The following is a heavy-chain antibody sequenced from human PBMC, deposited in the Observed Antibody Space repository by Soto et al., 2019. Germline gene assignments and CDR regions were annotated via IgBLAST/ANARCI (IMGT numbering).Heavy chain of an antibody. V-gene: IGHV1-46*01. J-gene: IGHJ4*02. CDR1: GYTFTSYY. CDR3: ARAGHYYDSSGYDDFDY. CDR2: INPSGGST. Sequence: ASVKVSCKASGYTFTSYYMHWVRQAPGQGLEWMGIINPSGGSTSYAQKFQGRVTMIRDTSTSTVYMELSSLRSEDTAVYYCARAGHYYDSSGYDDFDYWGQGTLVTVSS. D-gene: IGHD3-22*01.